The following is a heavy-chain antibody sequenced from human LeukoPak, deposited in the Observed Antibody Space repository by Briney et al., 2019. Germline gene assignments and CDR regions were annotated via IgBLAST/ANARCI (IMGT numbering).Heavy chain of an antibody. V-gene: IGHV4-34*01. CDR3: ARELVVVPARYFDL. CDR2: IYHSGST. D-gene: IGHD2-2*01. Sequence: SETLSLTCAVYGGSFSGYYWSWIRQPPGKGLEWIGYIYHSGSTYYNPSLKSRVTISVDRSKNQFSLKLSSVTAADTAVYYCARELVVVPARYFDLWGRGTLVTVSS. J-gene: IGHJ2*01. CDR1: GGSFSGYY.